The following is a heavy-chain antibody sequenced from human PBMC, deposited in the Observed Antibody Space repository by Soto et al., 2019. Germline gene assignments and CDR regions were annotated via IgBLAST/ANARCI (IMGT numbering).Heavy chain of an antibody. V-gene: IGHV4-4*07. CDR3: AVETVGGSPGDC. J-gene: IGHJ1*01. CDR1: GGSISDYSSSHY. D-gene: IGHD1-26*01. Sequence: LSLTCTVSGGSISDYSSSHYWSWIRQPAGKGLEWVGRVSTSGHPTYSPSLKSRVTMSLDTSKNQFSLTVNSVTAADTAMYYCAVETVGGSPGDCWGQGTLVTVSS. CDR2: VSTSGHP.